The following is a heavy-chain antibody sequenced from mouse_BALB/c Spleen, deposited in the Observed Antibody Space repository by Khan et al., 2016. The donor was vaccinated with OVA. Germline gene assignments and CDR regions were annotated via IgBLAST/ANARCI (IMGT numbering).Heavy chain of an antibody. CDR3: TRLAYYYGSEGFAY. J-gene: IGHJ3*01. CDR2: VSTGGSYT. V-gene: IGHV5-6*01. D-gene: IGHD1-1*01. CDR1: GFTFSTYG. Sequence: EVELVESGGDLVKPGGSLKLSCAASGFTFSTYGMSWVRQAPDKRLEWVATVSTGGSYTYYPDSVKGRFTISRDNAKNTLYLQMSGLRSEDTAMFYCTRLAYYYGSEGFAYWGQGTRGTVSA.